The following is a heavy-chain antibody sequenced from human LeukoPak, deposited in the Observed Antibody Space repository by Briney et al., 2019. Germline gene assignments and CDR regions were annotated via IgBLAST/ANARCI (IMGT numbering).Heavy chain of an antibody. D-gene: IGHD6-19*01. CDR2: ITASSNYI. J-gene: IGHJ3*02. V-gene: IGHV3-21*01. CDR1: GFNFSIYG. Sequence: GGSLRLSCAASGFNFSIYGMNWVRQAPGKGLEWVAFITASSNYIYHVDSLKGRFTISRDNAKNSLYLQMSSLRAEDTAVYYCARGLGLGAFDIRGQGTLVTVSS. CDR3: ARGLGLGAFDI.